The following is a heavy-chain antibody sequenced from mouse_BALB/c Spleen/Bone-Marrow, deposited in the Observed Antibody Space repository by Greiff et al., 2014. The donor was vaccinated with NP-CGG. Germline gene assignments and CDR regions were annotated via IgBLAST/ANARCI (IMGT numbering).Heavy chain of an antibody. D-gene: IGHD1-1*01. V-gene: IGHV1-15*01. Sequence: QVQLQQSGAELVRPGASVTLSCKASGYTFTDYEMHWVKQTPVHGLEWIGAIDPETGGTAYNQKFKGKATLTADKSSSTAYMELRSLTSEDSAVYYCTRGGNFITTVGGDFDHWGQGTTLTVSS. CDR2: IDPETGGT. J-gene: IGHJ2*01. CDR3: TRGGNFITTVGGDFDH. CDR1: GYTFTDYE.